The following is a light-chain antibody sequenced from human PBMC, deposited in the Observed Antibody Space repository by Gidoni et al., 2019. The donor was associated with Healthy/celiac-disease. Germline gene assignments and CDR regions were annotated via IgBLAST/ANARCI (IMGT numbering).Light chain of an antibody. CDR3: QQYNSYPLT. CDR2: KAS. J-gene: IGKJ4*01. V-gene: IGKV1-5*03. Sequence: DIQMTQSPSTLSASVGDRVTIPCRASQSISSWLAWYQQKPGKAPKLLIYKASSLESGVPSRFSGSGSGTEFTLTISSPQPDDFATYYCQQYNSYPLTFXGXTKVEIK. CDR1: QSISSW.